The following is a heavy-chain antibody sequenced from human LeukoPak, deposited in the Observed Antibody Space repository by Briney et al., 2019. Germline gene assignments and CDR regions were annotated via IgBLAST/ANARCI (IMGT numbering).Heavy chain of an antibody. CDR2: IYYSGST. CDR3: ARHSSGWSERFDY. CDR1: GGSISSSSYY. V-gene: IGHV4-39*01. J-gene: IGHJ4*02. D-gene: IGHD6-19*01. Sequence: PSETLSLTCTVSGGSISSSSYYWGWVRQPPGKGLEWIGSIYYSGSTYYNPSLKSRVTISVDTSKNQFSLKLSSVTAADTAVYYCARHSSGWSERFDYWGQGTLVTVSS.